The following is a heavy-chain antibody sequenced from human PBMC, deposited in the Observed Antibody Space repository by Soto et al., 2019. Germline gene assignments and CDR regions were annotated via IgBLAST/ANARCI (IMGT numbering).Heavy chain of an antibody. CDR2: IIPIFGTA. Sequence: SVKVSCKASGGTFSSYAISWVRQAPGQGLEWMGGIIPIFGTANYAQRFQGRVTITADESTSTAYMELSSLRSEDTAVYYCTGMATITDYYYGMDVWGQGTTVTVSS. CDR3: TGMATITDYYYGMDV. CDR1: GGTFSSYA. D-gene: IGHD5-12*01. J-gene: IGHJ6*02. V-gene: IGHV1-69*13.